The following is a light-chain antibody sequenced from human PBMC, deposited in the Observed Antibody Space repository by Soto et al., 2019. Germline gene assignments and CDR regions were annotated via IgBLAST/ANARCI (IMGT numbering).Light chain of an antibody. CDR1: SSDVGGYNS. CDR3: SSYTSTSAWV. CDR2: EVS. Sequence: QSALTQPASVSGSPGQSITISCTGTSSDVGGYNSVSWYQQHPGKAPQLMIYEVSNRPSGVSNRFYGSKSGNTASLTISGLQAEDETDYYCSSYTSTSAWVFGGGTKLTVL. J-gene: IGLJ3*02. V-gene: IGLV2-14*01.